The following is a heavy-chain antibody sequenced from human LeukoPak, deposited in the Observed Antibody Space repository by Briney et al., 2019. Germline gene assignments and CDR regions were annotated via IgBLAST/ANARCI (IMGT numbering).Heavy chain of an antibody. J-gene: IGHJ4*02. CDR2: IIPILGIA. V-gene: IGHV1-69*04. CDR3: ARLELEMATAVYYFDY. CDR1: GGIFSSYA. D-gene: IGHD5-24*01. Sequence: SVKVSCKASGGIFSSYAISWVRQAPGQGLEWMGRIIPILGIANYAQKFQGRVTITADKSTSTAYMELSSLRSEDTAVYYCARLELEMATAVYYFDYWGQGTLVTVSS.